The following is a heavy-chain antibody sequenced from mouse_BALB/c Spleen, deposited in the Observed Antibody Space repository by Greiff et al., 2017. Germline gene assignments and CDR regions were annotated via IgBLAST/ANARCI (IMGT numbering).Heavy chain of an antibody. V-gene: IGHV5-6-3*01. CDR3: ARDNYYGSSPVIPYFDY. Sequence: EVQGVESGGGLVQPGGSLKLSCAASGFTFSSYGMSWVRQTPDKRLELVATINSNGGSTYYPDSVKGRFTISRDNAKNTLYLQMSSLKSEDTAMYYCARDNYYGSSPVIPYFDYWGQGTTLTVSS. CDR2: INSNGGST. CDR1: GFTFSSYG. J-gene: IGHJ2*01. D-gene: IGHD1-1*01.